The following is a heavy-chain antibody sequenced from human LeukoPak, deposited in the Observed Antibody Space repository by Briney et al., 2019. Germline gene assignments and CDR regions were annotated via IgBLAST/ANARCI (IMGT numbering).Heavy chain of an antibody. J-gene: IGHJ4*02. D-gene: IGHD3-10*01. Sequence: GSLRLSCAASGFTVSSNYMSWVRQAPGKGLEWVSLIFSGGSTYYADSVKGRFTISRDDSKNTLYLQMNSLRAEDTAVYYCARDSYDRGTSYYGSGSYYDWGQGTLVTVSS. CDR1: GFTVSSNY. V-gene: IGHV3-53*01. CDR3: ARDSYDRGTSYYGSGSYYD. CDR2: IFSGGST.